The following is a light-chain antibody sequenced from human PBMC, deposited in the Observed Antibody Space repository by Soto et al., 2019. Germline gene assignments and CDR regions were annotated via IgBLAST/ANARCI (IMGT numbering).Light chain of an antibody. J-gene: IGKJ1*01. Sequence: DRVRTHTPATLSLSPGERSTLASMSSQSVSSNLAWYQQKPGQAPRLLIYGASTRATGIPARFSGSGSGTEFTLTISSLQSEDYAVYYCHPYTNWPLWPFGHGTKVDIK. V-gene: IGKV3-15*01. CDR1: QSVSSN. CDR3: HPYTNWPLWP. CDR2: GAS.